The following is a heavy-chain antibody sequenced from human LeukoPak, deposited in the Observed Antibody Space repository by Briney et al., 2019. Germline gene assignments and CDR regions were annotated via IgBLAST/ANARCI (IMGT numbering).Heavy chain of an antibody. Sequence: GGSLRLSCAASGFTFSSYSMNWVRQAPGKGLEWLSYISYNSGTISYADSVKGRFTVSRDDAANSLYLQMTSLRAEDTAVYYCARDPIAAAGHWGQGTLVTVSS. CDR1: GFTFSSYS. CDR2: ISYNSGTI. CDR3: ARDPIAAAGH. V-gene: IGHV3-48*04. J-gene: IGHJ4*02. D-gene: IGHD6-13*01.